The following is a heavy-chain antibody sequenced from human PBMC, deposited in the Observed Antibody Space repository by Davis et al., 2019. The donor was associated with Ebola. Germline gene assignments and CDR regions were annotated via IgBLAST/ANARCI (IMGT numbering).Heavy chain of an antibody. CDR1: GFTFSDYY. Sequence: PGGSLRLSCAASGFTFSDYYMSWIRQAPGKVPEWVSYISSNSTNKKYADSVKGRFTISRDDAKNSLYLQMNSLRAEDTAVYYCAREAYYYDSTGYYYDIPNLFDYWGQGTLVTVSS. CDR2: ISSNSTNK. CDR3: AREAYYYDSTGYYYDIPNLFDY. V-gene: IGHV3-11*06. D-gene: IGHD3-22*01. J-gene: IGHJ4*02.